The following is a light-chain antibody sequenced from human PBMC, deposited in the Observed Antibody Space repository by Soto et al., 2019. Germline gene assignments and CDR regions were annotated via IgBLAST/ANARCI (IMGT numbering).Light chain of an antibody. CDR1: QSIATW. CDR2: KAT. Sequence: DIEMTQSPSTLSASVGDTVTITCRASQSIATWLAWYQQKPEKAPKLLIYKATNVQSGVPSRFSGSVSGTEFSLTISSLQPEDFAIYYCQQYNDYQYTFGQGTKLEIK. CDR3: QQYNDYQYT. V-gene: IGKV1-5*03. J-gene: IGKJ2*01.